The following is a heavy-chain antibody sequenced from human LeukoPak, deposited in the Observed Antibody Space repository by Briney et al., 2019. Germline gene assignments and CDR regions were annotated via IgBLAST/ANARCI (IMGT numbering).Heavy chain of an antibody. Sequence: GGSLRLSCAASGFTFSDYYMSWIRQAPGKGLEWVSYISRSGSTIYYADSVKGRFTISRDNAKNSLYLQMNSLRAEDTAVYYCARDTYSSSSTIDYWGQGTLVTVSS. CDR1: GFTFSDYY. CDR3: ARDTYSSSSTIDY. V-gene: IGHV3-11*04. CDR2: ISRSGSTI. D-gene: IGHD6-6*01. J-gene: IGHJ4*02.